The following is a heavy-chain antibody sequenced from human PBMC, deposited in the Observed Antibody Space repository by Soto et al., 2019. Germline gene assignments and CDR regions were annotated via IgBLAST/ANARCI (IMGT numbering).Heavy chain of an antibody. CDR2: ISGSGGST. V-gene: IGHV3-23*01. CDR3: AKDPYPYYDFWSGPGINWFDP. Sequence: GGSLRLSCAASGFAFISYAIIWFRHSPGKGREWVSAISGSGGSTYYADSVKGRFTISRDNSKNTLYLQMNSLRAEDTAVYYCAKDPYPYYDFWSGPGINWFDPWGQGTLVTVSS. CDR1: GFAFISYA. J-gene: IGHJ5*02. D-gene: IGHD3-3*01.